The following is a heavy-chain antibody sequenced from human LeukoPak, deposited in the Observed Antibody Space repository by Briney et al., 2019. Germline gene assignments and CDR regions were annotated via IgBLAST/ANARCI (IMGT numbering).Heavy chain of an antibody. CDR1: GGTFSSYA. Sequence: GASVKVSCKASGGTFSSYAISWVRQAPGQGLEWMGGIIPIFGTANYAQKFQGRVTITADESTSTAYMELSSLRSEDTAVYYCARDYPDRYNWNYREGYYGMDVWGQETTVTVSS. CDR2: IIPIFGTA. CDR3: ARDYPDRYNWNYREGYYGMDV. J-gene: IGHJ6*02. D-gene: IGHD1-7*01. V-gene: IGHV1-69*01.